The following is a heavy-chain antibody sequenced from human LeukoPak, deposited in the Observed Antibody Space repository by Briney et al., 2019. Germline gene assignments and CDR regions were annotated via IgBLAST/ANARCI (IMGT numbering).Heavy chain of an antibody. Sequence: GGSLRLSCAASGFTVSSNYMSWVRQAPGKGLVWVSRISSDASITSYADPVKGRFTISRDNAKNTLYLQMNGLRAEDTALYYCATSARTYIGSSLDYWGQGTLVTVSS. CDR1: GFTVSSNY. D-gene: IGHD2-15*01. V-gene: IGHV3-74*01. CDR3: ATSARTYIGSSLDY. J-gene: IGHJ4*02. CDR2: ISSDASIT.